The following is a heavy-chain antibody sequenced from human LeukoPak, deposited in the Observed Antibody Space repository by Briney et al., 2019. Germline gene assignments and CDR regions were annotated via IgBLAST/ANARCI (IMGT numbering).Heavy chain of an antibody. CDR2: IYYSGST. CDR3: ARSPYYDFWSGYYSQPNWFDP. J-gene: IGHJ5*02. CDR1: GGSISSYY. Sequence: RSETLSLTCTVSGGSISSYYWSWIRQPPGKGLEWIGYIYYSGSTNYNPSLKSRVTISVDTSKNQFSLKLSSVTAADTAVYYCARSPYYDFWSGYYSQPNWFDPWGQGTLVTVSS. V-gene: IGHV4-59*08. D-gene: IGHD3-3*01.